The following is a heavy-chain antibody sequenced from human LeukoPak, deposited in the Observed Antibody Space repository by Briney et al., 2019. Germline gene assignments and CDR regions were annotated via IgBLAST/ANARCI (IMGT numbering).Heavy chain of an antibody. V-gene: IGHV4-59*01. CDR3: ARHLWFGELNAFDI. CDR1: GGSISSYY. D-gene: IGHD3-10*01. CDR2: IYYSGST. J-gene: IGHJ3*02. Sequence: SETLSLTCTVSGGSISSYYWSWIRQPPGKGLGWIGYIYYSGSTNYYPSLTSRVTISVDTSKNQFSLKLSSVTAADTAVYYCARHLWFGELNAFDIWGQGTMVTVSS.